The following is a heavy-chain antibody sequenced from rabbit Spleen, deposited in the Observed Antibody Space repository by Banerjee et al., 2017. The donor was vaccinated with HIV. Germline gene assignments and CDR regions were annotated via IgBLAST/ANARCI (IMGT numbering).Heavy chain of an antibody. Sequence: QSLEESGGGLVQPEGSLTLTSKASGFDLTSYYYMCWVRQAPGKGLEWIACIYAGSSGSTYYARWAKGRFTISKTSSTTVTLQMTSLTVADTATYFCARDTGSSFSSYGMDLWGPGTLVTVS. CDR1: GFDLTSYYY. CDR2: IYAGSSGST. V-gene: IGHV1S40*01. J-gene: IGHJ6*01. D-gene: IGHD8-1*01. CDR3: ARDTGSSFSSYGMDL.